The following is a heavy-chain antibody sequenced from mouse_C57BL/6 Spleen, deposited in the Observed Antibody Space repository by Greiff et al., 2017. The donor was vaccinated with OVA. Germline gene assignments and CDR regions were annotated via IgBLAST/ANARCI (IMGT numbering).Heavy chain of an antibody. CDR1: GYTFTSYG. J-gene: IGHJ4*01. D-gene: IGHD1-1*01. V-gene: IGHV1-81*01. CDR3: ACYYDGSRHYYAMDY. Sequence: QVQLQQSGAELARPGASVKLSCKASGYTFTSYGISWVKQRTGQGLEWIGMIHPNSGSTNYNEKFKSKATLTVDKSSSTAYMQLSSLTSEDSAVYYCACYYDGSRHYYAMDYWGQGTSVTVAS. CDR2: IHPNSGST.